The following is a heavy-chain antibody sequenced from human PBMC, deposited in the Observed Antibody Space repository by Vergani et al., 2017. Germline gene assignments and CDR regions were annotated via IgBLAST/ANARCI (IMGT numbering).Heavy chain of an antibody. V-gene: IGHV1-18*01. CDR3: ARXGGSGWYDGNWFDP. Sequence: QVQLVQSGAEVKKPGASLKFSCKASGYTFTSNGISLVRQPPGQGLEWMGWISAYNGNTNYAQKLQGRVTMTTDTSTSTAYNELRSLRSDDTAVYYCARXGGSGWYDGNWFDPWGQGTLVTVSP. J-gene: IGHJ5*02. D-gene: IGHD6-19*01. CDR1: GYTFTSNG. CDR2: ISAYNGNT.